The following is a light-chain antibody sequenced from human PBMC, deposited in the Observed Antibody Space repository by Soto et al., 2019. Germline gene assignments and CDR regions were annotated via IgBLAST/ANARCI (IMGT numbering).Light chain of an antibody. CDR2: GAS. V-gene: IGKV3-20*01. CDR3: QQYGSSPPWT. J-gene: IGKJ1*01. Sequence: IVLTQSPGTLSLSPGERATLSCRASQSVSSSYLAWYQQKPGQAPRLLIFGASSRATGVPDRFSGSGSATDFTLTISRLEPEDFAVYYCQQYGSSPPWTFGQGTKVEIK. CDR1: QSVSSSY.